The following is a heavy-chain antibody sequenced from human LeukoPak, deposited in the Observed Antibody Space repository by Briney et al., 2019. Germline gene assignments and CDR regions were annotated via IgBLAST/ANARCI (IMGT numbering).Heavy chain of an antibody. D-gene: IGHD5-24*01. CDR3: AKSGYNRFDY. Sequence: GGSLRLSCAASGFTFDDYAMHWVRQAPGKGLEWVSGISWNSGSIVYADSVKGRFTISRDNAKNSLYLQMNSLRAEDTAVYYCAKSGYNRFDYWGQGILVTVSS. CDR1: GFTFDDYA. CDR2: ISWNSGSI. V-gene: IGHV3-9*01. J-gene: IGHJ4*02.